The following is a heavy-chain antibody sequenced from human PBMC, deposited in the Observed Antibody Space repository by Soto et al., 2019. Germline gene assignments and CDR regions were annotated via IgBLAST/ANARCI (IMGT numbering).Heavy chain of an antibody. Sequence: GVSLRLSCATSGFTFSSYPMSWVRQAPGKGLEWVSAISGSGGSTYYADSVKGRFTISRDNSKNTLYLQMNSLRAEDTAVYYCAKDWLGAYYYDSSGYPATDAFDIWGQGTMVTVSS. CDR3: AKDWLGAYYYDSSGYPATDAFDI. CDR2: ISGSGGST. V-gene: IGHV3-23*01. CDR1: GFTFSSYP. D-gene: IGHD3-22*01. J-gene: IGHJ3*02.